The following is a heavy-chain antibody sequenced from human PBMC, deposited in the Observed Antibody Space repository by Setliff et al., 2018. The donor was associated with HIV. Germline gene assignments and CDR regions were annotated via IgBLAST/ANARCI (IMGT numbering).Heavy chain of an antibody. D-gene: IGHD4-17*01. V-gene: IGHV3-23*01. CDR3: ARDPYPYFDYGDWYFDL. CDR2: ITDDGLST. Sequence: PGGSLRLSCAASGFAFGSFAMSWIRQAPGKALEWVSSITDDGLSTFYAGSVRGRFTLSRDNSRNTLFLQMNSLRAEDTAVYYCARDPYPYFDYGDWYFDLWGRGTLVTVSS. CDR1: GFAFGSFA. J-gene: IGHJ2*01.